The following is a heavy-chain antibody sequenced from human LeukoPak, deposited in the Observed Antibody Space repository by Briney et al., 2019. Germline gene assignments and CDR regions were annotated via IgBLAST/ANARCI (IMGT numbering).Heavy chain of an antibody. J-gene: IGHJ4*02. Sequence: ASVKVSCKASGYTFTSYYMHWVRQAPGQGLERMGIINPSGGSTSYAQKFQGRVTMTRDTSTSTVYMELSSLRSEDTAVYYCAREEMVRGANEVGGYWGQGTLVTVSS. CDR2: INPSGGST. CDR3: AREEMVRGANEVGGY. D-gene: IGHD3-10*01. CDR1: GYTFTSYY. V-gene: IGHV1-46*01.